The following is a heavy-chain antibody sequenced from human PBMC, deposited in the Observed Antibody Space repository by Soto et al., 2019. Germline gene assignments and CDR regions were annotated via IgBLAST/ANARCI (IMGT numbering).Heavy chain of an antibody. Sequence: QVQLVQSGAEVRKPGASVKVSCKASGYSFTNYGISWVRQAPGQGLEWMGWISAYNGNTKFAQKVQGRVTMATDTSTTTADMELRSLRSDDTAVYYCARNFRPQNAVGTRKFEYRGQGTLVTVSS. D-gene: IGHD6-19*01. CDR1: GYSFTNYG. J-gene: IGHJ4*02. CDR3: ARNFRPQNAVGTRKFEY. V-gene: IGHV1-18*01. CDR2: ISAYNGNT.